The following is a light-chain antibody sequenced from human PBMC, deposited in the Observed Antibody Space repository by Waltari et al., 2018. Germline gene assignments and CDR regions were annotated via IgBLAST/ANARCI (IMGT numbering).Light chain of an antibody. CDR3: SSYAGSNNWV. Sequence: QSALTQPPSASGSPGQSVTISCTGTSSDFGGYNYVSWYQRHPGKAPKLMIYEVNKRPAGVPDLFSGSKSGNPASLTVSGLQAEDEAEYSCSSYAGSNNWVFGGGTKLTVL. CDR1: SSDFGGYNY. V-gene: IGLV2-8*01. CDR2: EVN. J-gene: IGLJ3*02.